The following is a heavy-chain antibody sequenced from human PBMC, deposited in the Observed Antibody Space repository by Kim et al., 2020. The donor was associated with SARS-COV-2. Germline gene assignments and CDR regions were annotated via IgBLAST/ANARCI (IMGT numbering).Heavy chain of an antibody. CDR1: GFTFSNYW. J-gene: IGHJ4*02. D-gene: IGHD3-16*01. V-gene: IGHV3-7*01. Sequence: GGSLRLSCAVSGFTFSNYWMTWVRQAPGKGLEWVANMKQDGSEKHYVDSVEGRFTISRDNARNSLFLQMNSLRAEDTAVYYCARDLGNSGNDYYFDYWGQGTLVTVSS. CDR2: MKQDGSEK. CDR3: ARDLGNSGNDYYFDY.